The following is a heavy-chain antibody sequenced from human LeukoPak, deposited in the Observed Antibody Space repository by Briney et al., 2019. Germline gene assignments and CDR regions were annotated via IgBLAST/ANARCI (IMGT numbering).Heavy chain of an antibody. Sequence: GGSLRLSCAASGFTFSSYAMSWVRQAPGKGLEWVSAISGSGGSTYYADSVKGRFSITRDNARNSLYLQMNSLRAEDTAVYYCARTPGERYCSGGSCYFHYYYMDVWGKGTTVTVS. CDR3: ARTPGERYCSGGSCYFHYYYMDV. D-gene: IGHD2-15*01. CDR2: ISGSGGST. J-gene: IGHJ6*03. CDR1: GFTFSSYA. V-gene: IGHV3-23*01.